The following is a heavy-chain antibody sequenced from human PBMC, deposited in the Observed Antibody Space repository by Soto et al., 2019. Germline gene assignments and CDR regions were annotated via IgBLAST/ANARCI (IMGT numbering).Heavy chain of an antibody. Sequence: EVQLVESGGGLVQPGGSLRLSCAASGFSFSSSWMHWVRQAPGMGLVWVSRISFDGTATTSADAVKGRFIISRDNAKNTLSLQMHQLEADDTAMYYCGRDRRLRGQPFDIWGQGTFVSVSS. V-gene: IGHV3-74*03. J-gene: IGHJ3*02. D-gene: IGHD2-21*02. CDR1: GFSFSSSW. CDR3: GRDRRLRGQPFDI. CDR2: ISFDGTAT.